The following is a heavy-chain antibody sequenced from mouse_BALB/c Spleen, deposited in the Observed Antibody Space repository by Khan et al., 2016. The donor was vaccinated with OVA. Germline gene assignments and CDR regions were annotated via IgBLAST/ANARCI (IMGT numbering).Heavy chain of an antibody. CDR2: IWAGGST. J-gene: IGHJ2*01. V-gene: IGHV2-9*02. CDR1: GFSLTSYG. D-gene: IGHD1-3*01. CDR3: DSLEDI. Sequence: QVQLKESGPGLVAPSQSLSISCTVSGFSLTSYGVHWVRQPPGKGLEWLGVIWAGGSTNYNSALMSRLSISKDNSKSQVFLKMDSLQTDDTAMYYCDSLEDIWGQGTTLTVSS.